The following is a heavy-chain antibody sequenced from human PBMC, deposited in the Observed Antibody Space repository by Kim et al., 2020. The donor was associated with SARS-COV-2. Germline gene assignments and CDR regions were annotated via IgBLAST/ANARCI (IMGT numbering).Heavy chain of an antibody. V-gene: IGHV4-34*01. CDR2: INHSGST. CDR3: ATETMTTDAFDI. CDR1: GGSFSGYY. D-gene: IGHD4-17*01. J-gene: IGHJ3*02. Sequence: SETLSLTCAVYGGSFSGYYWSWIRQPPGKGLEWIGEINHSGSTNYNPSLKSRVTISVDTSKNQFSLKLSSVTAADTAVYYCATETMTTDAFDIWGQGTMVTFSS.